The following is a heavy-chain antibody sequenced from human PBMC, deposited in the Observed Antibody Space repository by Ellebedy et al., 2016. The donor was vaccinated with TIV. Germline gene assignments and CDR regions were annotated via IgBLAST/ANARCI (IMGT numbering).Heavy chain of an antibody. J-gene: IGHJ4*02. CDR2: ISRSSRTI. Sequence: GGSLRLSXAASGVSFSNSSMNWVRQAPGKGPEWISYISRSSRTIYYADSVKGRFTISRDNANNSLYLQMDGLRPEDTAVYYCARGIYVNNWYYYDYWGQGILVTVSS. D-gene: IGHD5-24*01. CDR1: GVSFSNSS. CDR3: ARGIYVNNWYYYDY. V-gene: IGHV3-48*04.